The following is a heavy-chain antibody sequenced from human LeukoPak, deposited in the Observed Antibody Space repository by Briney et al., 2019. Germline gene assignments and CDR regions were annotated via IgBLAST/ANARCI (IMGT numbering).Heavy chain of an antibody. CDR1: GFTFSDYY. CDR2: ISSSSSYT. V-gene: IGHV3-11*05. J-gene: IGHJ3*02. CDR3: ARAVRYYGSGFDAFDI. Sequence: PGGSLRLSCAASGFTFSDYYMSWIRQAPGKGLEWVSYISSSSSYTNYADSVKGRFTISRDNAKNSLYLQMNSLRAEDTAVYYRARAVRYYGSGFDAFDIWGEGTMVTVSS. D-gene: IGHD3-10*01.